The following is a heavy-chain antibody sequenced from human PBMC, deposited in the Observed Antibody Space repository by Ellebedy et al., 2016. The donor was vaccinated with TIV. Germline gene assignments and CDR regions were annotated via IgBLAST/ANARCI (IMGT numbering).Heavy chain of an antibody. CDR3: ARDGSCGGGKCYSGLPDF. V-gene: IGHV3-30-3*01. CDR2: ISNDGTNE. J-gene: IGHJ4*02. CDR1: GFTFSQFA. Sequence: GESLKISCATSGFTFSQFAVHWVRQALGKGLEWVAVISNDGTNEHYADSVKGRFTVSRDNSRKTVSLQMTSLRDDDTAVYYCARDGSCGGGKCYSGLPDFWGQGTQVTVSS. D-gene: IGHD2-15*01.